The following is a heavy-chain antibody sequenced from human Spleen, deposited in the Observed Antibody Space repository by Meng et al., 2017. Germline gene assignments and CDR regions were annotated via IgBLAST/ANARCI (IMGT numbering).Heavy chain of an antibody. D-gene: IGHD3-10*01. J-gene: IGHJ4*02. V-gene: IGHV3-73*01. CDR1: GGSISSYY. CDR3: TRGYYYGSGSYPFDY. Sequence: ETLSLTCTVSGGSISSYYWSWIRQPPGKGLEWVGRIRSKANSYATAYAASVKGRFTISRDDSKNTAYLQMNSLKTEDTAVYYCTRGYYYGSGSYPFDYWGQGTLVTVSS. CDR2: IRSKANSYAT.